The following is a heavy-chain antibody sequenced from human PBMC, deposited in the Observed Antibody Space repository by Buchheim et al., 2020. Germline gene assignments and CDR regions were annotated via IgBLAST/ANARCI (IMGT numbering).Heavy chain of an antibody. CDR1: GFTFSSYG. CDR3: AKDGILWFGELGSWFDP. CDR2: ISYDGSNK. J-gene: IGHJ5*02. Sequence: QVQLVESGGGVVQPGRSLRLSCAASGFTFSSYGMHWVRQAPGKGLEWVAVISYDGSNKYYADSVKGRFTISRENSKNTLYLQMNSLRAEDTAVYYCAKDGILWFGELGSWFDPWGQGTL. D-gene: IGHD3-10*01. V-gene: IGHV3-30*18.